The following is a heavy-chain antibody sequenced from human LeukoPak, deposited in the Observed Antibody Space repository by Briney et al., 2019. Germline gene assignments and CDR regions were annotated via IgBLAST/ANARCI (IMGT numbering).Heavy chain of an antibody. CDR1: GGSFSGYY. J-gene: IGHJ4*02. CDR2: INHSGST. Sequence: SETLSLTCAVYGGSFSGYYWSWIRQPPGKGLEWIGEINHSGSTNYNPSLKSRVTISVDTSKNQFSLKLSSVTAADAAVYYCARDTRSYDTSGYYYFDYWGQGALVTVSS. D-gene: IGHD3-22*01. CDR3: ARDTRSYDTSGYYYFDY. V-gene: IGHV4-34*01.